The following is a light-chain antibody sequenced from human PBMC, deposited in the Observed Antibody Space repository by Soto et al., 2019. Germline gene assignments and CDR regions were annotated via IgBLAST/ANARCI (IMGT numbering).Light chain of an antibody. J-gene: IGKJ4*01. CDR1: QSVSSN. V-gene: IGKV3-15*01. CDR2: GAS. Sequence: EIVMTQSPATLSVSPGERATLSCRASQSVSSNLAWYQQKPGQAPRLLIYGASTMATGIPDRFSGSGSRTEFTLTISSLQSEDFAVYYCQQYNNWPPLTFGGGTKVEIK. CDR3: QQYNNWPPLT.